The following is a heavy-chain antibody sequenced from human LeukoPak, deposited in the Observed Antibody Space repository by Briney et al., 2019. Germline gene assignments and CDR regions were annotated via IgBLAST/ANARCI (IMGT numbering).Heavy chain of an antibody. CDR1: GGTFSSYA. D-gene: IGHD6-13*01. J-gene: IGHJ3*02. V-gene: IGHV1-69*04. CDR2: IVPILGIA. Sequence: SVKVSCKASGGTFSSYAISWVRQAPGQGLEWMGRIVPILGIANYAQKFQGRVTITADKSTSTAYMELSSLRSEDTAVYYCARDQQQLVLFDIWGQGTMVTVSS. CDR3: ARDQQQLVLFDI.